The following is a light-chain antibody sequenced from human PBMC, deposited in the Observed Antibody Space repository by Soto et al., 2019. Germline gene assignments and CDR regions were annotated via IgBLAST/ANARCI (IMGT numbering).Light chain of an antibody. CDR3: QQRSNWPGT. CDR2: DAS. Sequence: EIVLTQSPATLSLSPGERATLSCRASQSVSRYLAWYQQKPGQAPRILIYDASNRATGIPARFSGSGSGTDFTLTISSLEPEDFAVYYCQQRSNWPGTFGQGTKLEIK. V-gene: IGKV3-11*01. J-gene: IGKJ2*01. CDR1: QSVSRY.